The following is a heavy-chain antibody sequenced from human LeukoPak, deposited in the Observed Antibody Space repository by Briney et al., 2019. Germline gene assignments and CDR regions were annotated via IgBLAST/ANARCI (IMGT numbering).Heavy chain of an antibody. V-gene: IGHV3-20*04. CDR2: INWNGGST. J-gene: IGHJ4*02. D-gene: IGHD5-12*01. Sequence: GGSLRLSCAASGFTFDDYGMSWVRQAPGKGLEWVSGINWNGGSTGYADSVKGRFTISRDNAKNSLYLQMNGPRAEDTALYYCARAGGYSGYECFDYWGQGTLVTVSS. CDR3: ARAGGYSGYECFDY. CDR1: GFTFDDYG.